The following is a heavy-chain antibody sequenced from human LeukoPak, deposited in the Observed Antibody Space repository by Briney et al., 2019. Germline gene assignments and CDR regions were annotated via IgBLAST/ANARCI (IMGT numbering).Heavy chain of an antibody. CDR3: ARLVDEGVWLDP. D-gene: IGHD2-15*01. CDR1: GGSINYYY. J-gene: IGHJ5*01. Sequence: SETLSLTCTVSGGSINYYYWSWIRQPPGKGLEWIGYIYYSGTTNYNPSLKSRVTISVDTSKNQFSLKLSSVTAADTAMYYCARLVDEGVWLDPWGQGTLVTVYS. CDR2: IYYSGTT. V-gene: IGHV4-59*08.